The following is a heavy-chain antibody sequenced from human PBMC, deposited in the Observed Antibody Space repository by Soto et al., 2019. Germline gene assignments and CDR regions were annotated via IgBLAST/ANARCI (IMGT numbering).Heavy chain of an antibody. Sequence: QAGGSLRLSCAASGFTFSSYAMSWVRQAPGKGLEWVSAISGSGGSTYYADSVKGRFAISRDNSNKTLYLQMNSMRAEETAVYYCSKDTVDTAMVTDIDYWGQGTLVTVSS. J-gene: IGHJ4*02. CDR1: GFTFSSYA. V-gene: IGHV3-23*01. CDR2: ISGSGGST. CDR3: SKDTVDTAMVTDIDY. D-gene: IGHD5-18*01.